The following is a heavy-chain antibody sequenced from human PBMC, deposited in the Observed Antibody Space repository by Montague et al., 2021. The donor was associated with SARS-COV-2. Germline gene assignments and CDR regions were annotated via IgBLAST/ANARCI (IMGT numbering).Heavy chain of an antibody. CDR2: IYYSGGANYHPSRVT. J-gene: IGHJ4*02. D-gene: IGHD5-12*01. Sequence: SETLSLTCTVSGDSINNYYWSWIRQSPGKGLEYIGYIYYSGGANYHPSRVTNYNPSFESRVAISLDTSKNQFSLDLSSVTTADTAVYYCARGSGYSGYALAYWGQGTLVTVSS. CDR3: ARGSGYSGYALAY. CDR1: GDSINNYY. V-gene: IGHV4-59*01.